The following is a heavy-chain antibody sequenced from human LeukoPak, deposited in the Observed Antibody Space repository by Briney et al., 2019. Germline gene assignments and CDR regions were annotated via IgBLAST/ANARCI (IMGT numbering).Heavy chain of an antibody. CDR3: ASSQGYCSSTSCSNWFDP. J-gene: IGHJ5*02. D-gene: IGHD2-2*01. CDR1: GGSISSSSYY. CDR2: IYYSGST. V-gene: IGHV4-39*01. Sequence: PETLSLTCTVSGGSISSSSYYWGWIRQPPGKGLEWIGSIYYSGSTYYNPSLKSRVTISVDTSKNQFSLKLSSVTAADTAVYYCASSQGYCSSTSCSNWFDPWGQGTLVTVSS.